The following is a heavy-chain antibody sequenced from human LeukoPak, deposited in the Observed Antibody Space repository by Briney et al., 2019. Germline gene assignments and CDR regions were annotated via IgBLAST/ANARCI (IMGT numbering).Heavy chain of an antibody. CDR1: GFTVSAHY. Sequence: GGSLRLSCAVSGFTVSAHYMSWVRQAPGKGLERVSFLYTGGDTYYADSVKGRFTISRDNSKKTLYLQMNSLRAEDTAVYYCARKKRVDTDSIMVYYYYAMDVWGQGTTVTVSS. CDR3: ARKKRVDTDSIMVYYYYAMDV. D-gene: IGHD5-18*01. J-gene: IGHJ6*02. CDR2: LYTGGDT. V-gene: IGHV3-53*01.